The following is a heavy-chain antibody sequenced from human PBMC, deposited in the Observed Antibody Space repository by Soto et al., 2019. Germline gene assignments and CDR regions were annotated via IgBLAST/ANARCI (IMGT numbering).Heavy chain of an antibody. V-gene: IGHV4-61*01. Sequence: SETLSLTCTVSGGSGSSGSYYWSWIRQAPGKGLEWIGYIYYSGSTNYNPALKSRVTISVDTSKNQFSLKLSSVTAADTAVYYCARGYSGYDRQADYWGQGTLVTVSS. D-gene: IGHD5-12*01. CDR3: ARGYSGYDRQADY. CDR2: IYYSGST. CDR1: GGSGSSGSYY. J-gene: IGHJ4*02.